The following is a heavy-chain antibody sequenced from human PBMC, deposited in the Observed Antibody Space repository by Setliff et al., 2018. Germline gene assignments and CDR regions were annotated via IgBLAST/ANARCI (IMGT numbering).Heavy chain of an antibody. CDR3: ILIGSSADAFDI. J-gene: IGHJ3*02. CDR2: IRSKADNYAT. Sequence: KVSCAASGFTFSGSAMHWVRQASGKGLEWVGRIRSKADNYATAYAASVRGRFTISRDDSKNTAYLQMNSLKTEDTAVYYCILIGSSADAFDIWGQGTMVTVSS. D-gene: IGHD6-19*01. CDR1: GFTFSGSA. V-gene: IGHV3-73*01.